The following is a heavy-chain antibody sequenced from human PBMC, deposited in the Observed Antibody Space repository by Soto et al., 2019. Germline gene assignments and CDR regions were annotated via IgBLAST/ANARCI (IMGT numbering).Heavy chain of an antibody. D-gene: IGHD6-19*01. CDR2: ISAYNGNT. V-gene: IGHV1-18*01. J-gene: IGHJ4*02. CDR1: GYTFASYG. CDR3: ARAQWLANFDY. Sequence: GASVKVSCKASGYTFASYGIRWVRQAPGQGLEWMGWISAYNGNTNYAQKLQGRVTMTTDTSTSTAYMELRSLRSDDTAVYYCARAQWLANFDYWGQGTLVTVSS.